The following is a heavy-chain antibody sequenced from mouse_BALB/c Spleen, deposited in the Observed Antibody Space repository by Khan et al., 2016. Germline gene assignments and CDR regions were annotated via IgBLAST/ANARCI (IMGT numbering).Heavy chain of an antibody. Sequence: VQLQQSGPDLVKPSQSLSLTCTVTGFSITSDYSWHWIRQFPGNKLEWIGYIHYSGSTNYNPSLKSRISITRNTSKNQFFLQLNSVTTEDTDTFYCARYYYGGAPWFAYWGQGTLVTVSA. J-gene: IGHJ3*01. CDR3: ARYYYGGAPWFAY. CDR1: GFSITSDYS. CDR2: IHYSGST. V-gene: IGHV3-1*02. D-gene: IGHD1-1*01.